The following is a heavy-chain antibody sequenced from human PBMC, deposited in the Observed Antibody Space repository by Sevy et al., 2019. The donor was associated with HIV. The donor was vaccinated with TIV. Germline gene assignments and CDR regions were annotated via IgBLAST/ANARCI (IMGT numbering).Heavy chain of an antibody. Sequence: GGSLRLSCTASGFKFDDYAMHWVRQPPGKGLEWVSVITWDGGRTGYADSVKGRFIISRDNTKSSLYLQMNSLRAEDTALYYCAKDLRRGDILTGYFNYWGQGILVTVSS. CDR2: ITWDGGRT. V-gene: IGHV3-9*01. D-gene: IGHD3-9*01. J-gene: IGHJ4*02. CDR1: GFKFDDYA. CDR3: AKDLRRGDILTGYFNY.